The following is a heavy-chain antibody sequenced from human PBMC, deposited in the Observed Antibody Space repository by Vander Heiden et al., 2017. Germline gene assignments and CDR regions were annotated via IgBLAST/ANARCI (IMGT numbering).Heavy chain of an antibody. CDR2: IGPTKSDT. CDR3: ARVRGDILMMVFDY. J-gene: IGHJ4*02. D-gene: IGHD2-8*01. CDR1: GYTSNSHG. Sequence: QVQLVQSEGELTNPGASVTLSCKTSGYTSNSHGMNGVRQAPGQGLEGLGWIGPTKSDTSSAQKFQGRITVTTDTSTGTAYLELRSLTSDDTAIYYCARVRGDILMMVFDYWGQGTLLTVSS. V-gene: IGHV1-18*04.